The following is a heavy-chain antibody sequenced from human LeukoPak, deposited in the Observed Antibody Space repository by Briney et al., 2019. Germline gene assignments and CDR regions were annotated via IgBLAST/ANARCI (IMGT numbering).Heavy chain of an antibody. CDR2: ISSSSSYI. J-gene: IGHJ4*02. D-gene: IGHD2-2*01. CDR3: ASGACSSTSCGGNY. V-gene: IGHV3-21*05. Sequence: GGSLRLSCAASGFTFSSYSMNWVRQAPGKGLEWVSYISSSSSYIYYADSVKGRFTISRDNAKNSLYLQMNSLRAEDTAVYYCASGACSSTSCGGNYWGQGTLVTVSS. CDR1: GFTFSSYS.